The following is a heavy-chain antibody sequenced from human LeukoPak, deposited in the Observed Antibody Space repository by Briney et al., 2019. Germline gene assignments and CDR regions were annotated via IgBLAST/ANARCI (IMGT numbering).Heavy chain of an antibody. Sequence: ASVKVSCKASGYTFTGYYMHWVRQAPGQGLEWMGWINPNSGGTNYAQKFQGRVTMTRDTSTSTVYMELSSLRSEDTAVYYCAREHPYSSSWDAFDIWGQGTMVTVSS. D-gene: IGHD6-13*01. CDR2: INPNSGGT. V-gene: IGHV1-2*02. CDR3: AREHPYSSSWDAFDI. J-gene: IGHJ3*02. CDR1: GYTFTGYY.